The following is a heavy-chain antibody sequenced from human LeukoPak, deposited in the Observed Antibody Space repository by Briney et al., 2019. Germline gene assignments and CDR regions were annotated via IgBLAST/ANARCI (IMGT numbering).Heavy chain of an antibody. D-gene: IGHD3-10*01. CDR3: AKDPGSGSPRFDP. CDR2: ISWNSGSL. CDR1: GFTFDDYA. J-gene: IGHJ5*02. Sequence: GGSLRLSCAASGFTFDDYAMHWVRQAPGKGLEWVSGISWNSGSLGYADSVKGRFTISRDNAKNSLYLQMNSLRAEDTALYYCAKDPGSGSPRFDPWGQGTLVTVSS. V-gene: IGHV3-9*01.